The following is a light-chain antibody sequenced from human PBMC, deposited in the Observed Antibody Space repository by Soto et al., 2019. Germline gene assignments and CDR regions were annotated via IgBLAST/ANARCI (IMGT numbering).Light chain of an antibody. CDR3: QSYDSSLSARYV. V-gene: IGLV1-40*01. CDR1: SSNIGAGYD. J-gene: IGLJ1*01. CDR2: GTI. Sequence: QPVLTQPPSVSGAPGQRVTISCTGSSSNIGAGYDVHWYQQLPGTAPKLLIYGTINRPSGVPDRFSGSKSGTSASLAITGLQAEDEADYYCQSYDSSLSARYVFGTGTKVTVL.